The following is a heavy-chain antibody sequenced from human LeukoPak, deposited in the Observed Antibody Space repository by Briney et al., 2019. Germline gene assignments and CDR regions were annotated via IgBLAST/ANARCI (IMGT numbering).Heavy chain of an antibody. Sequence: SETLSLTCTVSGGSISTYYWSWIRQPAGKGLEWIGRIYTSGDTNYSPSLKSRVTMSVDTSKNQFSLKLSSVTASDTAVYYCARVDYYDRNGYYNHDAFVIWGQGTMVTVSS. CDR2: IYTSGDT. D-gene: IGHD3-22*01. V-gene: IGHV4-4*07. CDR1: GGSISTYY. CDR3: ARVDYYDRNGYYNHDAFVI. J-gene: IGHJ3*02.